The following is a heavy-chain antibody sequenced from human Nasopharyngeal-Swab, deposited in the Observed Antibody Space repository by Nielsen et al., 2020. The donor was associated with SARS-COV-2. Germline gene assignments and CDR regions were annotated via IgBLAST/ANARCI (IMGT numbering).Heavy chain of an antibody. V-gene: IGHV3-21*01. D-gene: IGHD3-9*01. Sequence: GESLKISCAASGFTFSSYNMNWVRQAPGKGLEWVSSISSSSGYIYYADSVKGRFTISRDNAKNSLYLQMNSLRAEDTAVYYCARGCVLTGPSCYYYGMDVWGQGITVTVSS. CDR3: ARGCVLTGPSCYYYGMDV. CDR1: GFTFSSYN. J-gene: IGHJ6*02. CDR2: ISSSSGYI.